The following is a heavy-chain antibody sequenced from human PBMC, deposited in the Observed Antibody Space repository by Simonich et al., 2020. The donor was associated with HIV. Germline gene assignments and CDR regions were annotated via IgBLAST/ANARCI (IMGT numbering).Heavy chain of an antibody. V-gene: IGHV4-34*01. Sequence: QVQLQQWGAGLLKPSETLSLTCAVYGGSFSGYYWGWIRQPPGKGLEWIGSVYYSGSTSYNPSLKSRVTISVDTSKNQFSLKLSSVTAADTAVYYCVRRIAATATHYFDYWGQGTLVTVSS. CDR3: VRRIAATATHYFDY. CDR1: GGSFSGYY. J-gene: IGHJ4*02. D-gene: IGHD6-13*01. CDR2: VYYSGST.